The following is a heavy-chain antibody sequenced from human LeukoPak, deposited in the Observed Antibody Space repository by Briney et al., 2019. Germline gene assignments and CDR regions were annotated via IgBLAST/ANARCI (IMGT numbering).Heavy chain of an antibody. CDR3: ARYEPLLRYFQH. D-gene: IGHD3-16*01. CDR2: MNPNSGNT. J-gene: IGHJ1*01. CDR1: GYMFISYD. Sequence: ASVKVSCKASGYMFISYDINWVRQAPGQGFEWMGWMNPNSGNTVYAQKFQGRVTMTRNTAISTAYMELSGLKYEDTAVYYCARYEPLLRYFQHWGQGSLVTVSA. V-gene: IGHV1-8*01.